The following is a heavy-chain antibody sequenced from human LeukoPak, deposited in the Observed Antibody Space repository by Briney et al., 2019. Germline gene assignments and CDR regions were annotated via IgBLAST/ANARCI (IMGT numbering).Heavy chain of an antibody. J-gene: IGHJ5*02. CDR1: GGSISSGDYY. V-gene: IGHV4-30-4*08. Sequence: PSQTLSLTCTVSGGSISSGDYYWTWIRQPPGKGLEWIGYMYYSGSTYYSPSLKSRVTISVDTSKNQFSLKLSSVTAADTAVYYCARDRLVGATLDWFDPWGQGTLVTVSS. CDR2: MYYSGST. CDR3: ARDRLVGATLDWFDP. D-gene: IGHD1-26*01.